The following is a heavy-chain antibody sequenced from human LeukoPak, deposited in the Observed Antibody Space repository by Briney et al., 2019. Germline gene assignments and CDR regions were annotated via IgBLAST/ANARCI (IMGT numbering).Heavy chain of an antibody. Sequence: SETLSLTCTVSGGSISSYYWSWIRQPAGKGLEWIGCIYTSGSTNYNPSLKSRVTISVDTSKNQFSLKLSSVTAADTAVYYCARSLAVAGPSHYYMDVWGKGTTVTVSS. CDR1: GGSISSYY. D-gene: IGHD6-19*01. J-gene: IGHJ6*03. CDR2: IYTSGST. CDR3: ARSLAVAGPSHYYMDV. V-gene: IGHV4-4*07.